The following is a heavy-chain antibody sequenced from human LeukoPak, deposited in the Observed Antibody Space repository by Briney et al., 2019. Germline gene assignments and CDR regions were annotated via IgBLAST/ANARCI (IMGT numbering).Heavy chain of an antibody. CDR1: GYSFTSYW. D-gene: IGHD6-13*01. CDR3: ARRYSSSGDAFDI. V-gene: IGHV5-51*01. J-gene: IGHJ3*02. CDR2: IYPGDSDT. Sequence: GESLKIFCKGSGYSFTSYWIGWVRQMPGKGLEWMGIIYPGDSDTRYSPSFQGQVTISADKSISTAYLQWSSLKASDTAMYYCARRYSSSGDAFDIWGQGTMVTVSS.